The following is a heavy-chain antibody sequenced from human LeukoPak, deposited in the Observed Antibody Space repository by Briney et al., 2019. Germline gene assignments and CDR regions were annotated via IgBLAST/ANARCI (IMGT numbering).Heavy chain of an antibody. V-gene: IGHV1-69*13. CDR3: ARLDSGYPY. D-gene: IGHD5-12*01. CDR2: IIPIFGTA. CDR1: GYTFTGYY. Sequence: ASVKVSCKASGYTFTGYYMHWVRQAPGQGLEWMGGIIPIFGTANYAQKFQGRVTITADESTSTAYMELSSLRSEDTAVYYCARLDSGYPYWGQGTLVTVSS. J-gene: IGHJ4*02.